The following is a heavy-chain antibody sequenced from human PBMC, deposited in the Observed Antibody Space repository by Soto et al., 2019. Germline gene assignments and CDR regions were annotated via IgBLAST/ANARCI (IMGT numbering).Heavy chain of an antibody. D-gene: IGHD3-22*01. Sequence: SLRLSCAASGFTFSSYAMHWVRQAPGKGLEWVAVISYDGSNKYYADSVKGRFTISRDNSKNTLYLQMNSLRAEDTAVYYCAREGRYYDSSGYYLDYYYYYGMDVWGQGTTVTVSS. V-gene: IGHV3-30-3*01. CDR1: GFTFSSYA. CDR3: AREGRYYDSSGYYLDYYYYYGMDV. J-gene: IGHJ6*02. CDR2: ISYDGSNK.